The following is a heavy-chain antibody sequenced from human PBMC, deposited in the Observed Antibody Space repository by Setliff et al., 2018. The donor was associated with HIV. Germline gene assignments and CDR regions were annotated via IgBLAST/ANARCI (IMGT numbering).Heavy chain of an antibody. CDR3: ARGLNYYGSGSYLPLGY. Sequence: PSETLSLTCAVYGGSFNDYYWTWIRQPPGKGLEWIGEIDHSGNIKYHASLKSRVTISKDTSKNQISLKLRPVTAADTAVYYCARGLNYYGSGSYLPLGYWGQGTLVTVSS. D-gene: IGHD3-10*01. CDR1: GGSFNDYY. V-gene: IGHV4-34*01. CDR2: IDHSGNI. J-gene: IGHJ4*02.